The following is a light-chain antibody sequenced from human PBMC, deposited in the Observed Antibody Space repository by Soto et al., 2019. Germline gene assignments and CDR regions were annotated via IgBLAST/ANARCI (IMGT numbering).Light chain of an antibody. V-gene: IGLV2-23*02. CDR3: CSYAGSSTQSYV. CDR1: NSDVGSYNL. CDR2: EVS. J-gene: IGLJ1*01. Sequence: QSALTQPASVSGSPGQSITISCTGTNSDVGSYNLVSWYQQHPGKAPKVIIYEVSERPSGVSDRFSGSKSGNTASLMISGLQAEDEADYYCCSYAGSSTQSYVFGSGTKPTVL.